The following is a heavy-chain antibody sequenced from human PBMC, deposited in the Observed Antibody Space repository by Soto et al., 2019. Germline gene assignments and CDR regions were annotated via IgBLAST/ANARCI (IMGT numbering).Heavy chain of an antibody. V-gene: IGHV4-59*08. Sequence: SETLSLTCTVSGGSISSNYWSWIRQPPGKGLEWIGYIYNSGSTNYNPSLKSRVTISVDTSKNQFSLKLSSVTAADTAVYYCARLRVVVGTSDWFDPWGQGTLVTVS. J-gene: IGHJ5*02. CDR3: ARLRVVVGTSDWFDP. CDR1: GGSISSNY. CDR2: IYNSGST. D-gene: IGHD2-15*01.